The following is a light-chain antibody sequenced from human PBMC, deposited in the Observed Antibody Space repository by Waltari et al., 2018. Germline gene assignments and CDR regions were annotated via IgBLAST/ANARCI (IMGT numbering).Light chain of an antibody. CDR3: QQYFSVPYT. Sequence: DIVMTQSPDSLAVSLGERATINCKSSQNLLYSANNKDYLAWYKQKPGQPPKLLIYWASTRGSGVPDRFSGSGSGTDFTLSVNSLQAEDVAVYYCQQYFSVPYTFGQGTKLEIK. J-gene: IGKJ2*01. V-gene: IGKV4-1*01. CDR1: QNLLYSANNKDY. CDR2: WAS.